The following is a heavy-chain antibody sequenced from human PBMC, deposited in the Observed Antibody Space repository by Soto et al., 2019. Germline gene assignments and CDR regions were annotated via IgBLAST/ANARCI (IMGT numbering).Heavy chain of an antibody. CDR2: ISGSGANI. D-gene: IGHD4-17*01. CDR1: GFTFSTYA. J-gene: IGHJ3*02. V-gene: IGHV3-23*01. Sequence: GGSLRLSCAASGFTFSTYAMSWVRQAPGKGLEWVSAISGSGANIYYTDSVKGRFTISRDNSIDTLYLQMSHLRTEDTAVYYSAHPRGYGVFDAYDIWGQGRMVTV. CDR3: AHPRGYGVFDAYDI.